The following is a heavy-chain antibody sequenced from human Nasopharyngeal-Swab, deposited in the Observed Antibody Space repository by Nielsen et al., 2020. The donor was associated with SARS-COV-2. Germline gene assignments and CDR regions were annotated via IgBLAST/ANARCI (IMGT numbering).Heavy chain of an antibody. J-gene: IGHJ4*02. CDR1: GGTFSSYA. D-gene: IGHD6-19*01. V-gene: IGHV1-69*04. Sequence: SVKVSCKASGGTFSSYAISWVRQAPGQGLEWMGRIIPILGIANYAQKFQGRVTITADKSTSTAYMELSSLRSEDTAMYYCARDSSGWHYWGQGTLVTVSS. CDR3: ARDSSGWHY. CDR2: IIPILGIA.